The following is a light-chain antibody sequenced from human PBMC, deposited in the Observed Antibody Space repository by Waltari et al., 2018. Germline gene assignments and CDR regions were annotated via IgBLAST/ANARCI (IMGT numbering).Light chain of an antibody. J-gene: IGKJ1*01. Sequence: VLTQSPGTLSLSPGERVTLPCRASQSVSSSYLAWYQQKPGQAPRLLIYGASSRATGIPDRFSGSGSGTDFTVTISRLEPEDFAVYYCQQYGSTPWTFGQGTKVEIK. CDR1: QSVSSSY. CDR2: GAS. V-gene: IGKV3-20*01. CDR3: QQYGSTPWT.